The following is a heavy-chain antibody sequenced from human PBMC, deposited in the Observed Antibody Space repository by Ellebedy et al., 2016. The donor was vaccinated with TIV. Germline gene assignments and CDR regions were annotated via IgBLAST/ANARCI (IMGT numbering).Heavy chain of an antibody. CDR1: GFTFSSYA. J-gene: IGHJ4*02. CDR3: AKGDGDGGIPFDY. Sequence: PGGSLRLSCAASGFTFSSYAMSWVRQAPGKGLEWVSTISNTGSRTYHADSVEGRFIISRDNSKKTLYLQMNSLRAEDTAVYYCAKGDGDGGIPFDYWGQGTLVTVSS. D-gene: IGHD4-23*01. CDR2: ISNTGSRT. V-gene: IGHV3-23*01.